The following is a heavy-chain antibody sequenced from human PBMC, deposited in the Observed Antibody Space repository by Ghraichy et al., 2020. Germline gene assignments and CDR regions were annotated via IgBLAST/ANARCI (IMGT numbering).Heavy chain of an antibody. CDR2: IYSSGST. D-gene: IGHD4-17*01. V-gene: IGHV3-53*01. J-gene: IGHJ6*02. CDR3: ARGGYMATLTATYYYGMDV. CDR1: GFTVSNNY. Sequence: GGSLRLSCAASGFTVSNNYMNWVRQAPGKGLEWVSVIYSSGSTYYADSVRGRFTISRDNSKNTLYLQMNSLRAEDTAVYYCARGGYMATLTATYYYGMDVWCQGTTVTVSS.